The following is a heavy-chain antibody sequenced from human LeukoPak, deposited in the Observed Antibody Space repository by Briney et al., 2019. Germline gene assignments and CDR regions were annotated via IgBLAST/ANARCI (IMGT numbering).Heavy chain of an antibody. CDR3: ARGRETYYYYYYMDV. J-gene: IGHJ6*03. Sequence: SETLSLTCTVSGGSISTYYWSWIRQPPGKGLEWIGYIYYSGTTIYNPSLNSRVTISIDTSKTQFSLKLSSVTAADTAVYFCARGRETYYYYYYMDVWGKGTTVTVSS. CDR2: IYYSGTT. CDR1: GGSISTYY. V-gene: IGHV4-59*01.